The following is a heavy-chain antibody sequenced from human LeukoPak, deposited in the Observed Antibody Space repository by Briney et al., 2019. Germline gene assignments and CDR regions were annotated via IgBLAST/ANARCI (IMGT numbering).Heavy chain of an antibody. Sequence: AGGSLRLSCAASGFTFNNYAMSWVRQAPGKGLECVSTISNSYNTYYADSVKGRFTISRDNSKNMLYLQMDSLRADDTAIYYCAKRAGQQLTYWYIDLWGRGTLVSVSS. CDR1: GFTFNNYA. CDR3: AKRAGQQLTYWYIDL. V-gene: IGHV3-23*01. CDR2: ISNSYNT. D-gene: IGHD6-13*01. J-gene: IGHJ2*01.